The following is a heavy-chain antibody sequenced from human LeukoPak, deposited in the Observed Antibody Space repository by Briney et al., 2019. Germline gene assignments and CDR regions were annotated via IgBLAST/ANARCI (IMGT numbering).Heavy chain of an antibody. Sequence: PSETLSLTCAVYGGSFSGYYWSWIRQPPGKGLEWIGEINHSGSTNYNPSLKSRVTITVDTSRNQFSLKLSSVTAADTAVYYCARASRAGYSGYYYQFYCMDVWGKGTTVTVSS. D-gene: IGHD1-26*01. V-gene: IGHV4-34*01. CDR1: GGSFSGYY. CDR3: ARASRAGYSGYYYQFYCMDV. CDR2: INHSGST. J-gene: IGHJ6*03.